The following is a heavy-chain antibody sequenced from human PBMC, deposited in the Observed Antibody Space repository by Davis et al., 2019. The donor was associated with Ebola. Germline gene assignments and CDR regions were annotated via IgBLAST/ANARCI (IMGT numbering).Heavy chain of an antibody. CDR1: GYTFTGYY. D-gene: IGHD2-2*02. CDR2: INPNSGGT. Sequence: AASVKVSCKASGYTFTGYYMHWVRQAPGQGLEWMGRINPNSGGTNYAQKFQGRVTMTRDTSISTAYMELSRLRSDDTAVYYCARGRYCSSTSCYRHSSSWYYFDYWGQGTLVTVSS. V-gene: IGHV1-2*06. J-gene: IGHJ4*02. CDR3: ARGRYCSSTSCYRHSSSWYYFDY.